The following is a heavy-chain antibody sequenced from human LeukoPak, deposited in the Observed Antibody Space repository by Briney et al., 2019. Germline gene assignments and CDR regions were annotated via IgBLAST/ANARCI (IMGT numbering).Heavy chain of an antibody. CDR1: GGSISSSSYY. CDR3: ARGSTGSRRGNWFDP. D-gene: IGHD3-10*01. Sequence: PSETLSLTCTVSGGSISSSSYYWGWIRQPPGKGLEWIGSIYYSGSTYYNPSLKSRVTISVDTSKNQFSLKLSSVTAADTAVYYCARGSTGSRRGNWFDPWGQGILVTVSS. J-gene: IGHJ5*02. V-gene: IGHV4-39*07. CDR2: IYYSGST.